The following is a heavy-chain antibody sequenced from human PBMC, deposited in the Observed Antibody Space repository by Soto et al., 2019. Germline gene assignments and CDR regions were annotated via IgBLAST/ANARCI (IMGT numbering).Heavy chain of an antibody. V-gene: IGHV4-4*07. CDR3: VRDRLNWFDP. CDR1: GASVNVYY. Sequence: SETLSLTCNVSGASVNVYYWSWIRQSAGKGLEWIGRIYTTGSTNYNSSPKSRVTMSVDTSKNQVSLKLTSATAADTAVYFCVRDRLNWFDPWGQGTLVTVSS. J-gene: IGHJ5*02. CDR2: IYTTGST.